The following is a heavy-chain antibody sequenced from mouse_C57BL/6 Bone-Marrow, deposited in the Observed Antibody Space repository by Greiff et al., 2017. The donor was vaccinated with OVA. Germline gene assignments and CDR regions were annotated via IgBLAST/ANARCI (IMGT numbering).Heavy chain of an antibody. Sequence: EVKLMESGPGLAKPSQTLSLTCSVTGYSITSDYWNWIRKFPGNKLEYMGYISYSGSTYYNPSLKSRISITRDTSKNQYYLQLNSVTTEDTATYYCARYRRSNSWYFDVWGTGTTVTVSS. CDR1: GYSITSDY. V-gene: IGHV3-8*01. CDR3: ARYRRSNSWYFDV. J-gene: IGHJ1*03. D-gene: IGHD2-5*01. CDR2: ISYSGST.